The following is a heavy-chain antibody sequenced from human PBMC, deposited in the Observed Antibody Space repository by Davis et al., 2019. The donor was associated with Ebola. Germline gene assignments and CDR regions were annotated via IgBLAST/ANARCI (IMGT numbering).Heavy chain of an antibody. V-gene: IGHV3-15*07. Sequence: GESLKISCAASGFTFSNAWMNWVRQAPGKGLEWVGRIKSKTDGGTTDYAAPVKGRFTISRDDSKNTLYLQMNSLKTEDTAVYYCTTRIQLWLPSPDGMDVWGQGTTVTVSS. CDR2: IKSKTDGGTT. CDR1: GFTFSNAW. CDR3: TTRIQLWLPSPDGMDV. J-gene: IGHJ6*02. D-gene: IGHD5-18*01.